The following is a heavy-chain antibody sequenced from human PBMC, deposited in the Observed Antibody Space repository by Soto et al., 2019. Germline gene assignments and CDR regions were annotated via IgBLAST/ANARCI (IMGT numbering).Heavy chain of an antibody. CDR3: ARYYYDSSGYYTHFDY. D-gene: IGHD3-22*01. CDR2: IYYSGST. Sequence: QVQLQESGPGLVKPSQTLSLTCTVSGGSISSGGYYWSWIRQHPGKGLEWIGYIYYSGSTYYNPSLKGRVTISVDTSKNQFALKLSSVTAADTAVYYCARYYYDSSGYYTHFDYWGQGTLVTVSS. J-gene: IGHJ4*02. CDR1: GGSISSGGYY. V-gene: IGHV4-31*03.